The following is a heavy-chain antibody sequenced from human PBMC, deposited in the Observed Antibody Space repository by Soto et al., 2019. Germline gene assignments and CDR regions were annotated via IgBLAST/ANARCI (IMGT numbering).Heavy chain of an antibody. CDR1: GGSFSGYY. CDR3: ARLRSSCWSAPLFGP. Sequence: QVQLQQWGAGLLKPSETLSLTCAVYGGSFSGYYWSWIRQPPGKGLEWIGEINHSGSTNYNPSLKSRVTISVNTSKNQFSRKLSCVTAADTAVYYCARLRSSCWSAPLFGPWGQGTLVTVSS. CDR2: INHSGST. J-gene: IGHJ5*02. V-gene: IGHV4-34*01. D-gene: IGHD6-19*01.